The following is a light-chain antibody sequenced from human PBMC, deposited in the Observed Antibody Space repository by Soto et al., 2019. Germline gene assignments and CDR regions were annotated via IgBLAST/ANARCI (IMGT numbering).Light chain of an antibody. CDR1: SGHSNYV. Sequence: VLTQAPSASASLGASVKLTCTLASGHSNYVIAWHQQHPAKGPRYLMKVNRDGSHNKGDGIPDRFSGSTSGAERYLTISSLRSEDEAVYYCQTWGPGIRVFGGGTKLTLL. J-gene: IGLJ3*02. V-gene: IGLV4-69*01. CDR2: VNRDGSH. CDR3: QTWGPGIRV.